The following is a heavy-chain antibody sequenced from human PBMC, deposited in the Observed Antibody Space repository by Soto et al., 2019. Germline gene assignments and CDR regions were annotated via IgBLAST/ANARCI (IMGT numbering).Heavy chain of an antibody. Sequence: QVQLVQSGAEVKKPGASVKVSCKASGYTFTSYDINWVRQATGQGLEWMGWMNPNSGNTGYSQKFQGRVTMTRNTSMSTAYMELNSLRSEDTAVYYCARFYSSSTLGFDPCGQGTLVTVSS. CDR3: ARFYSSSTLGFDP. J-gene: IGHJ5*02. CDR1: GYTFTSYD. D-gene: IGHD6-6*01. V-gene: IGHV1-8*01. CDR2: MNPNSGNT.